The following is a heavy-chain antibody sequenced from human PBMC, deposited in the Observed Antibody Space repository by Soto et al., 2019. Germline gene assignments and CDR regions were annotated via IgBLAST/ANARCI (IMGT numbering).Heavy chain of an antibody. J-gene: IGHJ6*02. D-gene: IGHD5-18*01. Sequence: QVQLVESGGGLVQPGGSLRLSCAASGFTFSDYYMSWIRQAPGKGLEWVSYISSSGSTIYYADSVKGRFTISRDNAKNSLYLQMNSLRAEDTAVYYCARVDTAMEEYYYYGMDVWGQGTTVTVSS. CDR1: GFTFSDYY. CDR2: ISSSGSTI. CDR3: ARVDTAMEEYYYYGMDV. V-gene: IGHV3-11*01.